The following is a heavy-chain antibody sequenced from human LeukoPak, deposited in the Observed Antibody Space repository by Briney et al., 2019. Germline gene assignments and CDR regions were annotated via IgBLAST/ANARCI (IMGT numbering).Heavy chain of an antibody. CDR3: ARDNPEYSSGWYGAFDV. J-gene: IGHJ3*01. Sequence: PGGSLRLSCVGSGFTFSTFGMNWVRQAPGKGLEWVAYISSSGSTYYADCVKGRFTISSDSVKNSLHLQMNSLRVEDTAVYYCARDNPEYSSGWYGAFDVWGQGTMVTVSS. CDR2: ISSSGST. D-gene: IGHD6-19*01. V-gene: IGHV3-48*01. CDR1: GFTFSTFG.